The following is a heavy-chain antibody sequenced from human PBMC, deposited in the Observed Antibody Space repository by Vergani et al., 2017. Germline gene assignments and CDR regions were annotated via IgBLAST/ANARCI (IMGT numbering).Heavy chain of an antibody. D-gene: IGHD3-22*01. Sequence: EVQLVESGGGLVKPGGSLRLSCAASGFTFSSYSMNWVRQAPGKGLEWVSSISSSSSYIYYADSVKGRFTISRDNAKNSLYLQMNSLRAEDTAVYYCARANYYDSSGYYYGRYYYYYGMDVWGQGTTVTVSS. CDR1: GFTFSSYS. V-gene: IGHV3-21*01. CDR2: ISSSSSYI. J-gene: IGHJ6*02. CDR3: ARANYYDSSGYYYGRYYYYYGMDV.